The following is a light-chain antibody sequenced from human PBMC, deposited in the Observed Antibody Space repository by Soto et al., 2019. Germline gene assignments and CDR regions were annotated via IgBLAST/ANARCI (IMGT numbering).Light chain of an antibody. CDR1: SSDVGAYNY. V-gene: IGLV2-14*03. J-gene: IGLJ1*01. CDR2: DVS. Sequence: QSVLTQPASVSGSPGQSITISCTGTSSDVGAYNYVSWYQHHPGKVPRLMIFDVSNRPSGVSNRFSGSKSGNTASLIISGLQAEDEADYYCCSYSRSSPYVFGAGTKVTVL. CDR3: CSYSRSSPYV.